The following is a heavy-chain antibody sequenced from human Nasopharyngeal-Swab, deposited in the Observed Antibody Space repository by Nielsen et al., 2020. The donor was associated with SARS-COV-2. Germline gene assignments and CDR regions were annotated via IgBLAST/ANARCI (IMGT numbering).Heavy chain of an antibody. D-gene: IGHD2-21*02. CDR2: ISYDGSNK. Sequence: GESLKISCAASGFTFSSYGMHWVRQAPGKGLEWVAVISYDGSNKYYADSVKGRFTISRDNSMNTLYLQMNSLRAEDTAVYYCARGHNTYCGGDCYSLAPDYWGQGTLVTVSS. CDR3: ARGHNTYCGGDCYSLAPDY. J-gene: IGHJ4*02. CDR1: GFTFSSYG. V-gene: IGHV3-30*03.